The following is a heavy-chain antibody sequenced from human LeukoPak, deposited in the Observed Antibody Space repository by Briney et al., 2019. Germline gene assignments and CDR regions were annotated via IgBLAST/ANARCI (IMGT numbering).Heavy chain of an antibody. CDR2: INQDGSVE. V-gene: IGHV3-7*04. CDR1: GFPISNYW. J-gene: IGHJ4*02. CDR3: ARDCCASGSHDY. D-gene: IGHD3-10*01. Sequence: PGGSLRLSCAASGFPISNYWMNWVRQAPGEGLEWEANINQDGSVEHYVDSVKGRFTISRDNAKNSLYLQMNTLRAEDTAVYYCARDCCASGSHDYWGQGALVTVSS.